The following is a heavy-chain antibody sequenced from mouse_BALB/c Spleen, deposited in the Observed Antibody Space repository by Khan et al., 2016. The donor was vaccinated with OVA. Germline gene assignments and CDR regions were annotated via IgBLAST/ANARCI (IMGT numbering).Heavy chain of an antibody. Sequence: EVQLVESGGGLVKPGGSLKVSCAASGFTFSNYAMSWVRQTPEKRLEWVASISSGGRNYYSESVECRFTISRDNARNILYLQKISLRSEDTAMYYCARAYWFVYWGQGTLVTVSA. V-gene: IGHV5-6-5*01. J-gene: IGHJ3*01. CDR2: ISSGGRN. CDR1: GFTFSNYA. CDR3: ARAYWFVY.